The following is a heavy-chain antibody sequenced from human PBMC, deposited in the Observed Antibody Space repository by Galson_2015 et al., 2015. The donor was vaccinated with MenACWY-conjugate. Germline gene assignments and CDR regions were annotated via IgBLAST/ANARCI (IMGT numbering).Heavy chain of an antibody. Sequence: SLRLSCAASGFTFSSYAMHWVRQAPGKGLEYVSAISSNGGSTYYADSVKGRFTISRDNSKNTLYLQMSSLRAEDTAVYYCVKLNSLPDSQAFDYWGQGTLVTVSS. CDR3: VKLNSLPDSQAFDY. D-gene: IGHD2-15*01. V-gene: IGHV3-64D*06. CDR1: GFTFSSYA. J-gene: IGHJ4*02. CDR2: ISSNGGST.